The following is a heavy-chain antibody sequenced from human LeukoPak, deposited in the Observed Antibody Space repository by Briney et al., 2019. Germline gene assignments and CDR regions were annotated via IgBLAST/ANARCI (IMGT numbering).Heavy chain of an antibody. CDR3: AKRGYSSSSGAFDI. Sequence: GGSLRLSCAASGFTFSSYGMSWVRQAPGKGLEWVSGISGSGGSTYYADSVKGRLTISRDNSKNTLYPQMNSLRAEDTAVYYCAKRGYSSSSGAFDIWGQGTMVTVSS. V-gene: IGHV3-23*01. D-gene: IGHD6-6*01. CDR1: GFTFSSYG. J-gene: IGHJ3*02. CDR2: ISGSGGST.